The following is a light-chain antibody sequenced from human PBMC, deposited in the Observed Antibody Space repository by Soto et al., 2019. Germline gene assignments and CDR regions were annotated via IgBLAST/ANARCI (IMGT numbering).Light chain of an antibody. CDR2: TVS. CDR3: QQYNSYPWT. CDR1: QTISNW. J-gene: IGKJ1*01. Sequence: DIQMTQSPSTLSASVGDRVTITCRASQTISNWLAWYQQKPGKAPKFLIYTVSTLESGDPSRFSGAGSGTEFSLTISSLQPDDFATYYCQQYNSYPWTFGQGTKVEIK. V-gene: IGKV1-5*03.